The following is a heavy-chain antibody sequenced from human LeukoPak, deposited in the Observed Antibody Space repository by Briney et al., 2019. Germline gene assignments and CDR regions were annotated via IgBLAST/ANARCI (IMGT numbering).Heavy chain of an antibody. V-gene: IGHV3-48*03. D-gene: IGHD6-13*01. CDR1: GFTFSSYE. CDR3: ARLQLAFDY. J-gene: IGHJ4*02. CDR2: ISGSGSTT. Sequence: GGSLRVSCAGSGFTFSSYEMNWIRQAPGKGLEWVSYISGSGSTTYYADAVEGRFTISRDNAKNSLYLQMNSLRDDDTAVYYCARLQLAFDYWGQGALVTVSS.